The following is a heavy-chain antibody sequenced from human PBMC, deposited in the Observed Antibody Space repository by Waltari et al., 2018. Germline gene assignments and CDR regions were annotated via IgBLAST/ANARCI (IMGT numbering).Heavy chain of an antibody. CDR3: AKDPPSGSYSDY. CDR2: ISGSGGST. CDR1: GFTFSSYA. J-gene: IGHJ4*02. D-gene: IGHD1-26*01. Sequence: EVQLLESGGGLVQPGGSLRLSCAASGFTFSSYAMSWFRQAPGQGLEWVSAISGSGGSTYYADSVKGRFTISRDNSKNTLYLQMNSLRAEDTAVYYCAKDPPSGSYSDYWGQGTLVTVSS. V-gene: IGHV3-23*01.